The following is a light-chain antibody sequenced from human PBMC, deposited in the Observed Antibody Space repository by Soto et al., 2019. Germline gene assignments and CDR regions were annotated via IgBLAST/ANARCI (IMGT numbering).Light chain of an antibody. J-gene: IGKJ5*01. Sequence: EIVLTQSPATLSLSPGERATLSCRASQSVSSYLAWYQQKPGQAPRLLIYDASNRATGIPARFSGSGSGTDFTLTNSSLEPEDFAVYYCQQRGNWPFTFGQGTRLEIK. V-gene: IGKV3-11*01. CDR3: QQRGNWPFT. CDR1: QSVSSY. CDR2: DAS.